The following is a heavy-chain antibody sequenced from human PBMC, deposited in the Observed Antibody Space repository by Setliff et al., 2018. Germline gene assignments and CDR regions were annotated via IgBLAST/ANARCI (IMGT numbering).Heavy chain of an antibody. V-gene: IGHV4-61*09. D-gene: IGHD3-10*01. CDR1: GGSISGGTYY. CDR2: WYTSGIT. Sequence: SETLSLTCTASGGSISGGTYYWTWIRQPAGKGLEWIGHWYTSGITNYNPSLKSQVTISVDTSKNQFSLKLSSVTAADTAVFFCARGQNSYHPGSWGPLYDHWGQGTQVTVSS. CDR3: ARGQNSYHPGSWGPLYDH. J-gene: IGHJ4*02.